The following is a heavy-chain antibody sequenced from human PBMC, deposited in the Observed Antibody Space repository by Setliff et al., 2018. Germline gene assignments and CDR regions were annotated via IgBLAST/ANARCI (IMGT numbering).Heavy chain of an antibody. CDR3: ARRPIALAGYRKGAFDI. CDR1: GYTFNNYG. J-gene: IGHJ3*02. Sequence: ASVKVSCKASGYTFNNYGVAWVRQAPGQGLDWMRWVTIYNGDTKSAQKFRGRVTMTTDISTSTVYMELRTLRSDDTAVYYCARRPIALAGYRKGAFDIWGQGTTVTVSS. V-gene: IGHV1-18*01. CDR2: VTIYNGDT. D-gene: IGHD6-19*01.